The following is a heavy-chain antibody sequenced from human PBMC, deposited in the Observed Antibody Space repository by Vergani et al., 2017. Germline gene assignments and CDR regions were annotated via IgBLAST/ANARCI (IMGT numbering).Heavy chain of an antibody. CDR2: IYYSGNT. CDR3: AAGGYYDFWSGYPRFDY. V-gene: IGHV4-39*07. Sequence: QLQLQESGPGLVKPSETLPLTCTVSGGSINSSSYYWGWIRQPPGKGLEWIGSIYYSGNTYYNPSLKSRVTISIDTSKNHFSLKLISVTAADTAVYYWAAGGYYDFWSGYPRFDYWGQGPLVTVSS. D-gene: IGHD3-3*01. J-gene: IGHJ4*02. CDR1: GGSINSSSYY.